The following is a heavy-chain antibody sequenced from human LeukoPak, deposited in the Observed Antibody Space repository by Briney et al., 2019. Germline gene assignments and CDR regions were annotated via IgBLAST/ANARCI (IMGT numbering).Heavy chain of an antibody. V-gene: IGHV3-23*01. J-gene: IGHJ4*02. Sequence: GGSLRLSCAASGFTFSTYAMSWVRQAPGKGLEWVCAISAGGDATFYADSVKGRFTVSRDNPKNTLSLQMNSLRGEDTAIYYCADHFPYCSRGSCSYFDHWGQGTLVTVSS. CDR2: ISAGGDAT. CDR3: ADHFPYCSRGSCSYFDH. D-gene: IGHD2-15*01. CDR1: GFTFSTYA.